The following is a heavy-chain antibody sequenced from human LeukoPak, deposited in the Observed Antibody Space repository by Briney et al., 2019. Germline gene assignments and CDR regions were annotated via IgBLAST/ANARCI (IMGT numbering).Heavy chain of an antibody. CDR2: FFNSGST. V-gene: IGHV4-4*08. Sequence: SETLSLTCAVSGGGISDSYWCWLRQPPGKGREGVGYFFNSGSTNYNPSLKSRLIISADSSRNQDFLRLTSVTAADTAMYYCVRRISGYQYYFDYWGQGILVTVSS. D-gene: IGHD3-22*01. CDR3: VRRISGYQYYFDY. J-gene: IGHJ4*02. CDR1: GGGISDSY.